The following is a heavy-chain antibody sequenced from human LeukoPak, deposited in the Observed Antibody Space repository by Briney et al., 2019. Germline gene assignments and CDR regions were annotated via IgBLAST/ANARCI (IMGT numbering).Heavy chain of an antibody. CDR2: IYTSGST. Sequence: SETLSLTCTVSGGSISSYYWSWIRQPAGKGLEWIGRIYTSGSTNYNPSLKSRVTISVDTSKNQFSLKLSSVTAADTAVYYCAREISVYYDSSGYYFDYWGQGTLVTVSS. V-gene: IGHV4-4*07. J-gene: IGHJ4*02. CDR1: GGSISSYY. D-gene: IGHD3-22*01. CDR3: AREISVYYDSSGYYFDY.